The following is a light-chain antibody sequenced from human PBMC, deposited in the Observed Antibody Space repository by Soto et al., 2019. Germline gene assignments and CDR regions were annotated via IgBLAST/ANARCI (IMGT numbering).Light chain of an antibody. V-gene: IGKV1-27*01. CDR3: EKYNGAPLT. CDR2: DAS. Sequence: DIQMTQSPSSLSASVGDRVTNTCRASQGISIYLAWYQQKPGKVPKLLIYDASTLQSGVPSLFSGSGSGTDFTLTISGLQPEDVATYYCEKYNGAPLTFGGGTKVEVK. CDR1: QGISIY. J-gene: IGKJ4*01.